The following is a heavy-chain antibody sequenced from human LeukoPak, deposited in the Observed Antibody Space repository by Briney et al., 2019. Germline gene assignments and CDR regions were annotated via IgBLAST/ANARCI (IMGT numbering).Heavy chain of an antibody. V-gene: IGHV4-31*03. CDR2: IYYSGST. CDR3: ARDAVSSNGDYGGY. Sequence: SETLSLTCTVSGGSISSGGYYWSWIRQHPGKGLEWIGYIYYSGSTYYNPSLKSRVTISVDTSKNQFSLKLSSVTAADTAVYYCARDAVSSNGDYGGYWGQGTLVTVSS. CDR1: GGSISSGGYY. J-gene: IGHJ4*02. D-gene: IGHD4-17*01.